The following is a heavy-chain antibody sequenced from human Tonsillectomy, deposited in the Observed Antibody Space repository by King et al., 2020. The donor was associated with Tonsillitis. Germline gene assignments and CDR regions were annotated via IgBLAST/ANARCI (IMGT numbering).Heavy chain of an antibody. V-gene: IGHV3-33*08. CDR1: GFTFSIYG. D-gene: IGHD1-1*01. J-gene: IGHJ4*02. CDR2: IWDDGSNK. Sequence: VQLVESGGGVVQPGRSLRLSCAASGFTFSIYGMHWVRQAPGKGLEWVAIIWDDGSNKFYADSVKGRFTISRDNSKNNLYLQMNSLRAEDTAVYYCARDHYNNSAGDFFDYWGQGTLVNVSS. CDR3: ARDHYNNSAGDFFDY.